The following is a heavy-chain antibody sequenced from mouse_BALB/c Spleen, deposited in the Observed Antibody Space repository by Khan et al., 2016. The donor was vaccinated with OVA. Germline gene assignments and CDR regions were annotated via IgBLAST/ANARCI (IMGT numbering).Heavy chain of an antibody. V-gene: IGHV3-2*02. CDR3: ASELGRYYAMDY. D-gene: IGHD4-1*01. CDR1: GYSITSDYA. Sequence: EVQLQESGPGLVKPSQSLSLTCTVTGYSITSDYAWNWIRQFPGNKLEWMGYISYSGSTTYNPSLKSRISITRDTSKHQFFLQLKSVTSEDTATIYCASELGRYYAMDYWGQGTSVTVSS. CDR2: ISYSGST. J-gene: IGHJ4*01.